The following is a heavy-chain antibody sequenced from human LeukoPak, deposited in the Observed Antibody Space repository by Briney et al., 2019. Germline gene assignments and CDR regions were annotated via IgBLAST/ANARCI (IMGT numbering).Heavy chain of an antibody. D-gene: IGHD2-15*01. Sequence: GGSLRLSCAASGITFSSYGMSWVRQAPGKGLEWVSSISSTGGTTYYADSVKGRFTISRDNSKNTLYLQMNRLRAEDTAVYYCAKAGAVVVVVAKFFDYWGQGTLVTVSS. CDR3: AKAGAVVVVVAKFFDY. V-gene: IGHV3-23*01. J-gene: IGHJ4*02. CDR1: GITFSSYG. CDR2: ISSTGGTT.